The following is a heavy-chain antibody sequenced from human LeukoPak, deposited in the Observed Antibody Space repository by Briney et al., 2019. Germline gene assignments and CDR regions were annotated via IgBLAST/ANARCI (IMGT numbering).Heavy chain of an antibody. V-gene: IGHV3-23*01. CDR3: AKTRGISISGVVPLCDY. Sequence: GGSLRLSCAASGFTFSTSGMTWVRQVPGKGLDWVSIISGSGGTPYYTDSVKGRFTISRDNSKNTLYLQMNSLRAEDTAVYYCAKTRGISISGVVPLCDYWGQGTLVTVSS. D-gene: IGHD3-3*01. CDR1: GFTFSTSG. CDR2: ISGSGGTP. J-gene: IGHJ4*02.